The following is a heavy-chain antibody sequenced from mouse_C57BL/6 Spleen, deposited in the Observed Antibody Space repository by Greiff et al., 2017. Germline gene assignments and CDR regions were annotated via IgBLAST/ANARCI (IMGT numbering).Heavy chain of an antibody. Sequence: QLQQPGAELVMPGASVKLSCKASGYTFTSYWMHWVKQRPGQGLEWIGEIDPSDSYTNYNQKFKGKSTLTVDKSSSTAYMQLSSLTSEDSAGYYCARGGYGSSYGGFAYWGQGTLVTVSA. CDR3: ARGGYGSSYGGFAY. D-gene: IGHD1-1*01. CDR1: GYTFTSYW. J-gene: IGHJ3*01. CDR2: IDPSDSYT. V-gene: IGHV1-69*01.